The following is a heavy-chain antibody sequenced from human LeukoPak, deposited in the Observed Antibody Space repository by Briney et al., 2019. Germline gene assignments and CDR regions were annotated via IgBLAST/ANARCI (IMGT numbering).Heavy chain of an antibody. CDR3: ARGWGSESYFDY. V-gene: IGHV4-34*01. D-gene: IGHD7-27*01. Sequence: SETLSLTCAVYGGSFSGYCWSWIRQPPGKGLEWIGEINHSGSTNYNPSLKSRVTISVDTSKNQFSLKLSSVTAADTAVYYCARGWGSESYFDYWGQGTLVTVSS. CDR2: INHSGST. CDR1: GGSFSGYC. J-gene: IGHJ4*02.